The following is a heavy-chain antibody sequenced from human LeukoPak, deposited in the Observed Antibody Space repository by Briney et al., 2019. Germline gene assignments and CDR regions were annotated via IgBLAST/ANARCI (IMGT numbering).Heavy chain of an antibody. CDR2: ISGSGGST. CDR1: GFTFSSYA. J-gene: IGHJ3*02. V-gene: IGHV3-23*01. Sequence: GGSLRLSCAASGFTFSSYAMSWVRQAPGKGLEWASAISGSGGSTYYADSVKGRFTISRDNSKNTLYLQMNSLRAEDTAVYYCAKGGYSGYWRGDAFDIWGQGTMVTVSS. CDR3: AKGGYSGYWRGDAFDI. D-gene: IGHD5-12*01.